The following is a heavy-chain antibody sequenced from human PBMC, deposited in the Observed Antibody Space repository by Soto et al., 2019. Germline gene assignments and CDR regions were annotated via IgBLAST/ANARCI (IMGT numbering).Heavy chain of an antibody. J-gene: IGHJ6*02. CDR2: IYCDDDK. CDR3: AHVGYSNYVYYYYGMDV. D-gene: IGHD4-4*01. V-gene: IGHV2-5*02. Sequence: QITLKESGPTLVKPTQTLTLTCTFSGFSLSTSGVGVGWIRQPPGKALEWLALIYCDDDKRYSPSLKSRLTITKDTSKNQVVLTMTNMDPVDTATYYCAHVGYSNYVYYYYGMDVWGQGTTVTVSS. CDR1: GFSLSTSGVG.